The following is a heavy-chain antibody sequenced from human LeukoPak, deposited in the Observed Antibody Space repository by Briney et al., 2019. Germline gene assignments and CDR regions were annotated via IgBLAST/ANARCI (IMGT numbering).Heavy chain of an antibody. V-gene: IGHV3-7*01. CDR2: IKQDGSEK. CDR1: GFTFSNTYW. CDR3: ARAQRIVGATTIDY. Sequence: GGSLILSCAASGFTFSNTYWMTWVRQAPGKGLEWVANIKQDGSEKYYVDSVKGRFTISRDNAKNSLYLQMNSLRVEDTAVYYCARAQRIVGATTIDYWGQGTLVTVSS. J-gene: IGHJ4*02. D-gene: IGHD1-26*01.